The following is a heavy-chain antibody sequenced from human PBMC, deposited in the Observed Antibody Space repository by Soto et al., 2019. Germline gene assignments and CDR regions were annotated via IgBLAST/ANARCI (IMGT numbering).Heavy chain of an antibody. V-gene: IGHV4-59*01. J-gene: IGHJ5*02. Sequence: SETLSLTCTVSGGSISSYYWSWIRQPPGKGLEWIGYIYYSGSTNYNPSLKSRVTISVDTSKNQFSLKLSSVTAADTAVYYCARSSVGYYDRSGYPNWFDTWGQGTLVTVSS. CDR1: GGSISSYY. CDR3: ARSSVGYYDRSGYPNWFDT. D-gene: IGHD3-22*01. CDR2: IYYSGST.